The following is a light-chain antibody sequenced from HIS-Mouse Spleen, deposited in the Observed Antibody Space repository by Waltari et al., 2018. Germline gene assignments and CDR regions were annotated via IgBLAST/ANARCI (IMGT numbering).Light chain of an antibody. J-gene: IGLJ3*02. CDR2: EGS. CDR1: ISVVGSYNL. Sequence: QSALTQPASVSGSPGPSIPISCTGTISVVGSYNLSSWYQQPPGKAPKLMSYEGSKRPSGVSNRFSGSKSGNTASLTISGLQAEDEADYYCCSYAGSSTWVFGGGTKLTVL. CDR3: CSYAGSSTWV. V-gene: IGLV2-23*01.